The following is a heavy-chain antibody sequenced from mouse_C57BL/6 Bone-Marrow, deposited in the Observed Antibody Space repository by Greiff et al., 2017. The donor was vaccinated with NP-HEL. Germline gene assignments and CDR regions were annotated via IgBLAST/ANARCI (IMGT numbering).Heavy chain of an antibody. CDR2: ISDGGSYT. Sequence: EVQRVESGGGLVKPGGSLKLSCAASGFTFSSYAMSWVRQTPEKRLEWVATISDGGSYTYYPDNVKGRFTISRDNAKNNLYLQMSHLKSEDTAMYYCARVLAVTTVTGFAYWGQGTLVTVSA. D-gene: IGHD1-1*01. CDR1: GFTFSSYA. CDR3: ARVLAVTTVTGFAY. J-gene: IGHJ3*01. V-gene: IGHV5-4*01.